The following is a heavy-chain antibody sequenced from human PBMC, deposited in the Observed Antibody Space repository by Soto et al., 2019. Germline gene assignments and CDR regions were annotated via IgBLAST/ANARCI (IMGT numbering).Heavy chain of an antibody. CDR2: IIPIFGTA. V-gene: IGHV1-69*13. D-gene: IGHD2-2*01. CDR3: ARVPMVVPAAGEPGGYYYYGMDV. Sequence: SVKVSCKASGGTFSSYAISWVRQAPGQGLEWMGGIIPIFGTANYAQKFQGRVTITADESTSTAYMELSSLRSEDTAVYYCARVPMVVPAAGEPGGYYYYGMDVWGQGTTVTVSS. J-gene: IGHJ6*02. CDR1: GGTFSSYA.